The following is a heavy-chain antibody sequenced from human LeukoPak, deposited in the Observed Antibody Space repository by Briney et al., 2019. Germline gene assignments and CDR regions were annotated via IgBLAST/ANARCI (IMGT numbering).Heavy chain of an antibody. CDR3: ARGRREGSGWLGWFDP. V-gene: IGHV4-4*02. Sequence: SETLSLTCAVSGGSISSSNWWSWVRQPPGKGLEWIGEIYHSGSTNYNPSLKSRVTISVDTSKNQFSLKLSSVTAAATAVYYCARGRREGSGWLGWFDPWGQGTLVTVSS. D-gene: IGHD6-19*01. J-gene: IGHJ5*02. CDR2: IYHSGST. CDR1: GGSISSSNW.